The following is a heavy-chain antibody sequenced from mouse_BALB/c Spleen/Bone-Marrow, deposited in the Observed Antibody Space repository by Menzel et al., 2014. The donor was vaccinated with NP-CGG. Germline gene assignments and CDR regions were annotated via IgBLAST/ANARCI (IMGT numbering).Heavy chain of an antibody. CDR3: ARDLAY. CDR1: GFTFSSYG. J-gene: IGHJ3*01. CDR2: INSNGGST. Sequence: EVNVVDSGGGLVQPGGSLKLSCAASGFTFSSYGMSWVRQTPDKRLELVATINSNGGSTYYPDSVKGRFTISRDNAKNTLYLQMSSLKSEDTAMYYCARDLAYWGQGTLVTVS. V-gene: IGHV5-6-3*01.